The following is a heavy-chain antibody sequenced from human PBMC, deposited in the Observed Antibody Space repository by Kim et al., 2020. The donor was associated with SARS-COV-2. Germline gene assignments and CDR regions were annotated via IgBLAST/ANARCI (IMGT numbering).Heavy chain of an antibody. CDR1: GYTFNKFA. Sequence: ASVKVSCKASGYTFNKFALSWVRQAPGQGLEWVGWINTNTENPSYAQGFTGRFVISLDTSVSTAYLQISSLKADDSVVYYCARVGGGYSFTPYYGMDVWGQGTTVIVSS. V-gene: IGHV7-4-1*02. J-gene: IGHJ6*02. D-gene: IGHD5-18*01. CDR2: INTNTENP. CDR3: ARVGGGYSFTPYYGMDV.